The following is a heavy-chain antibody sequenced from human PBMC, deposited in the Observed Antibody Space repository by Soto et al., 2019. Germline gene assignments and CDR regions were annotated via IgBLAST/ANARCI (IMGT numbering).Heavy chain of an antibody. CDR3: APRNWFDP. CDR2: IYYSGST. Sequence: QLQLQESGPGLVKPSETLSLTCTVSGGSISSRGYYWGWIRQPPGKGLEWIGTIYYSGSTYYNPSIKCRVTISVDTSKIQFSLKAGYVCAADRAVYDCAPRNWFDPWGQGTVVTVSS. J-gene: IGHJ5*02. V-gene: IGHV4-39*01. CDR1: GGSISSRGYY.